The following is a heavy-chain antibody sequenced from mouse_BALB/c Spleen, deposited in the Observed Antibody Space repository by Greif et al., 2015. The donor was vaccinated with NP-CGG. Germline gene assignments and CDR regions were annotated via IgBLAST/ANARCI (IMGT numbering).Heavy chain of an antibody. CDR2: INPCNGGT. CDR1: GYSFTDYT. CDR3: ARGYYGYPWFAY. Sequence: EVKLQESGPELVKPGASMKISCKASGYSFTDYTINWVRQRHGENLEWIGLINPCNGGTIYNQKFKGKATLTVDKSSSTAYMELLSLTSDDSAVYYCARGYYGYPWFAYWGQGTLVTVSA. V-gene: IGHV1-18*01. D-gene: IGHD1-2*01. J-gene: IGHJ3*01.